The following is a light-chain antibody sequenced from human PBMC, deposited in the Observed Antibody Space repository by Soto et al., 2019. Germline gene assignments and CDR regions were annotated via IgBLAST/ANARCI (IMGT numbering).Light chain of an antibody. CDR3: AVWDDSLNGWV. CDR2: SNN. V-gene: IGLV1-44*01. J-gene: IGLJ3*02. CDR1: RSNIGTNT. Sequence: QSVLTQPPSASGTAGQRVTISCSGSRSNIGTNTVHWYQQLPRTAPKLLIHSNNQRPSGVPDRFSGSKSGTSASLAISGLQSEDEADYYCAVWDDSLNGWVFGGRTKLTVL.